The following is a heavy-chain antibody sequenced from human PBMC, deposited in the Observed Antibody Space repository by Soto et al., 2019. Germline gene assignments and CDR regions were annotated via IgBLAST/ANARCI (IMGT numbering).Heavy chain of an antibody. D-gene: IGHD3-10*01. CDR2: ISWNSGSI. CDR3: AKDGLRNVLLWFGELLSSFDY. V-gene: IGHV3-9*01. J-gene: IGHJ4*02. CDR1: GFTFDDYA. Sequence: QPGGSLRLSCAASGFTFDDYAMHWVRQAPGKGLEWVSGISWNSGSIGYADSVKGRFTISRDNAKNSLYLQMNSLRAEDTALYYCAKDGLRNVLLWFGELLSSFDYWGQGTLVTVS.